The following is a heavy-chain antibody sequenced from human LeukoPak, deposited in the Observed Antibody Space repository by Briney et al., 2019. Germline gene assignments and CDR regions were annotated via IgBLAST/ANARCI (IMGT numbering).Heavy chain of an antibody. V-gene: IGHV3-30*02. J-gene: IGHJ4*02. CDR2: IRYDGSNK. Sequence: PGGSLRLSCAASGFTFSSYGMHWVRQAPGKGLEGVAFIRYDGSNKYYADCVKGRFTISRDNSKNTLYLQMNSLRAEDTAVYYCATSEGMGALDYWGQGTLVTVSS. CDR1: GFTFSSYG. CDR3: ATSEGMGALDY. D-gene: IGHD1-26*01.